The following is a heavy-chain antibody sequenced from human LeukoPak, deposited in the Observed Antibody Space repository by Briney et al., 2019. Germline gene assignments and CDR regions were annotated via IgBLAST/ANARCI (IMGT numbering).Heavy chain of an antibody. J-gene: IGHJ2*01. CDR2: IRYDGSNK. CDR3: AKGPSGNSGYDLDPWYFDL. D-gene: IGHD5-12*01. V-gene: IGHV3-30*02. Sequence: PGGSLRLSCAASGFTFSSYGMHWVRQAPGKGLEWVAFIRYDGSNKYYADSVKGRFTISRDNSKNTLYLQMNSLRAEDTAVYYCAKGPSGNSGYDLDPWYFDLWGRGTLVTVSS. CDR1: GFTFSSYG.